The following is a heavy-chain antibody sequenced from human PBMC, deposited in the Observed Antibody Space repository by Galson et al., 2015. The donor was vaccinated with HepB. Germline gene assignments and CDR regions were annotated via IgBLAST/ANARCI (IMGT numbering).Heavy chain of an antibody. CDR1: GFTFSSYA. Sequence: SLRLSCAASGFTFSSYAMSWVRQAPGKGLEWVSAISGSGGSTYYADSVKGRFTISRDNSKNTLYLQMNSLRAEDTAVYYCAKGGVLWFGESENWGQGTLVTVSS. D-gene: IGHD3-10*01. V-gene: IGHV3-23*01. CDR3: AKGGVLWFGESEN. CDR2: ISGSGGST. J-gene: IGHJ1*01.